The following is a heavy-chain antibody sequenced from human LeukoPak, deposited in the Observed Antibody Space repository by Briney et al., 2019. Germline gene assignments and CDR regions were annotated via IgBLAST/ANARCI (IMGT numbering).Heavy chain of an antibody. V-gene: IGHV3-7*01. CDR3: SRSLDY. J-gene: IGHJ4*02. Sequence: PGGSLRLSCAASGFPFSGYWMDWVRQAPGKGMEWVANINQDGSTQYYAASVKGRFTISRDNAKSSLYLQMNILRAEDTAVYYCSRSLDYLGQGALVTVSS. CDR2: INQDGSTQ. CDR1: GFPFSGYW.